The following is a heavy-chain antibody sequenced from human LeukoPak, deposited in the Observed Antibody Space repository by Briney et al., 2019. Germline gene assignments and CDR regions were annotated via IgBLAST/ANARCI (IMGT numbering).Heavy chain of an antibody. CDR3: ARLRPYYYYYYMDV. V-gene: IGHV4-34*01. Sequence: SETLSLTCTVSGGSISGYYWSWIRQPPGKGLEWIGEINHSGSTNYNPSLKSRVTISVDTSKNQFSLKLSSVTAADTAVYYCARLRPYYYYYYMDVWGKGTTVTISS. CDR2: INHSGST. J-gene: IGHJ6*03. CDR1: GGSISGYY.